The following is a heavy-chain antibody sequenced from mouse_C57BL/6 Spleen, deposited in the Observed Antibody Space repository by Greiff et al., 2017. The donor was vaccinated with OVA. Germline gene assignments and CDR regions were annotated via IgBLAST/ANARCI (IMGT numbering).Heavy chain of an antibody. V-gene: IGHV3-6*01. Sequence: ESGPGLVKPSQSLSLTCSVTGYSITSGYYWNWIRQFPGNKLEWMGHISYDGSNNYNPSLKNRISITRDTSKDQIFLRLNSVTADDAATYDCATCSSYGFAYWGQGTLVTVSA. J-gene: IGHJ3*01. D-gene: IGHD1-1*01. CDR1: GYSITSGYY. CDR3: ATCSSYGFAY. CDR2: ISYDGSN.